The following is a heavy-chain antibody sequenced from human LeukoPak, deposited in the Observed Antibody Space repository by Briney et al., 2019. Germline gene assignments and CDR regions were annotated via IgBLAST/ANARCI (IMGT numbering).Heavy chain of an antibody. Sequence: GASVKVSCKASGGTFSSYAISWVRQAPGQGLEWMGGIIPIFGTANYAQKFQGRVTITADKSTSTAYMELSSLGFEDTAVYYCATGVKLYCSGGSCPNWFDPWGQGTLVTVSS. CDR1: GGTFSSYA. V-gene: IGHV1-69*06. CDR3: ATGVKLYCSGGSCPNWFDP. D-gene: IGHD2-15*01. J-gene: IGHJ5*02. CDR2: IIPIFGTA.